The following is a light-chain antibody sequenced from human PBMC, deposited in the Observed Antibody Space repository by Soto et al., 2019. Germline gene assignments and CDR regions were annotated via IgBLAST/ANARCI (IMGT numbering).Light chain of an antibody. CDR1: QSVSRSY. CDR2: DAS. CDR3: QQYGSSPYT. J-gene: IGKJ2*01. Sequence: EIVLTQSPATLSLSPGERATLACGASQSVSRSYLAWYQQKPGLAPRLLIYDASSRATGIPYRFSGNGSGTDFTLTISRLEPEDFAVYYCQQYGSSPYTFGQGTKLEIK. V-gene: IGKV3D-20*01.